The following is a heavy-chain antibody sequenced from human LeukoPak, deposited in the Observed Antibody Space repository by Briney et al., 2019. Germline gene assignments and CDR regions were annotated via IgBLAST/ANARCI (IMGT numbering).Heavy chain of an antibody. Sequence: GGSLRLSCAAPGFTFSSYAMHWVRQAPGKGLEWVAVISYDGSNKYYADSVKGRFTISRDNSKNTLYLQMNSLRAEDTAVYYCEKRGTVTTFGHSDYWGQGTLVTVSS. V-gene: IGHV3-30*04. CDR3: EKRGTVTTFGHSDY. CDR2: ISYDGSNK. J-gene: IGHJ4*02. D-gene: IGHD4-17*01. CDR1: GFTFSSYA.